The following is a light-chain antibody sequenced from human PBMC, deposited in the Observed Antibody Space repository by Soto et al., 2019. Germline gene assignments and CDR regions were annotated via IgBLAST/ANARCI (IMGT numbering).Light chain of an antibody. J-gene: IGKJ1*01. CDR3: QQYRSWPRT. V-gene: IGKV3-15*01. Sequence: IVLPQSPATLSVAPGGRVTLSCRASQSVDINLAWYQQKPGQAPRLLIYGASTRATDMPGRFSGRGAGAEFTLTISSLQSEDFAVYYCQQYRSWPRTFGQGTKVDIK. CDR1: QSVDIN. CDR2: GAS.